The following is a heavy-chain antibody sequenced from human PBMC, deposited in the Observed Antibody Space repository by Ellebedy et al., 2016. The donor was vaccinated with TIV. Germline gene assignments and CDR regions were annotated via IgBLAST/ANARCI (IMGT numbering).Heavy chain of an antibody. Sequence: SETLSLTCSVSGASISSYYWNWIRQPPGKGLEWIGYAYHSGSTDYNPSLESRVTISVDTSKNQISLRLTSVTAADTAVYYCARGAGYDSSVFDDWGQGTLVTVSS. J-gene: IGHJ4*02. CDR1: GASISSYY. CDR3: ARGAGYDSSVFDD. V-gene: IGHV4-59*01. D-gene: IGHD3-22*01. CDR2: AYHSGST.